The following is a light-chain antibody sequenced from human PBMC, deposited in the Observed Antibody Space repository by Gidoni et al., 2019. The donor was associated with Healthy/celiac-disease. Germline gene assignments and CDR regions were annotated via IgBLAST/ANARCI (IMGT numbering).Light chain of an antibody. CDR3: SSYTSSSTWV. Sequence: QSALTQPASVSGSPGPSITISCTGPSRDVGSYNYVSWYQQHPGKAPKLMIYDVSNRPSGVSTRFSGSKSGNTASLTISGLQAEDEAVYYCSSYTSSSTWVFGGGTQLTVL. CDR1: SRDVGSYNY. J-gene: IGLJ3*02. V-gene: IGLV2-14*01. CDR2: DVS.